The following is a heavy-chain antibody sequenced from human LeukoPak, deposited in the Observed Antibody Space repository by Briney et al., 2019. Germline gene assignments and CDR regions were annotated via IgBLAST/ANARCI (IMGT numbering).Heavy chain of an antibody. Sequence: PGESLRLSCAASGFTFTTYWMTWVRQPPGKGLEWIGEINHSGSTNYNPSLKSRVTISVDTSKNQFSLQLNSVTPEDTAVYYCARDVHRSWRFDYWGQGTLVTVSS. D-gene: IGHD3-3*01. CDR3: ARDVHRSWRFDY. J-gene: IGHJ4*02. CDR1: GFTFTTYW. V-gene: IGHV4-34*01. CDR2: INHSGST.